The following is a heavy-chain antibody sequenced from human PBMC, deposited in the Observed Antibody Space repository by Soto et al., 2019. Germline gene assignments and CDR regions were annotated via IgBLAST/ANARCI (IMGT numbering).Heavy chain of an antibody. CDR2: LSGSGGT. CDR1: GGSFSGYY. D-gene: IGHD3-10*01. J-gene: IGHJ1*01. Sequence: SETLSLTCAVYGGSFSGYYWSWIRQPPGKGLEWIGELSGSGGTNYNASLKSRVTISGDMSKNQFSLKLSFVTAADTAMYYCARARGGVQDWGPGTLVTVS. V-gene: IGHV4-34*01. CDR3: ARARGGVQD.